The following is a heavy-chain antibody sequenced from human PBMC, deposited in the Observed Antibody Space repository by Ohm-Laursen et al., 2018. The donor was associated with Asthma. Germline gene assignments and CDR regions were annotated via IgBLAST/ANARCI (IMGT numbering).Heavy chain of an antibody. CDR1: GGSISSYY. CDR2: IYYSGST. Sequence: SDTLSPTCTVSGGSISSYYWSWIRQPPGKGLEWIGYIYYSGSTNYNPSLKSRVTISVDTSKNQFSLKLSSVTAADTAVYYCARGLSTWDYYYYGMDAWGQGTTVTVSS. J-gene: IGHJ6*02. D-gene: IGHD3-10*01. V-gene: IGHV4-59*07. CDR3: ARGLSTWDYYYYGMDA.